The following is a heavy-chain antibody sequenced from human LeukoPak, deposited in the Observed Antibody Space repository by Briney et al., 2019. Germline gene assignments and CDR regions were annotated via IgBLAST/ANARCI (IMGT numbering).Heavy chain of an antibody. CDR2: IRYDGSNK. CDR3: AKDVRIYSSSWSYWFDP. D-gene: IGHD6-13*01. CDR1: GFTFSIYV. J-gene: IGHJ5*02. Sequence: GGSLRLSCAASGFTFSIYVMHWVRQAPGKGLEWVAFIRYDGSNKYYADSVKGRFTISRDNSKNTLYLQMNSLRAEDTAVYYCAKDVRIYSSSWSYWFDPWGQGTLVTVSS. V-gene: IGHV3-30*02.